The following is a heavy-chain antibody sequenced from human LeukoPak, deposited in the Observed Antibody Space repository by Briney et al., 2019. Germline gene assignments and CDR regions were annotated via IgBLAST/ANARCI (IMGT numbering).Heavy chain of an antibody. CDR2: ISASGGST. D-gene: IGHD3-3*01. CDR1: GFNFSSSG. V-gene: IGHV3-23*01. J-gene: IGHJ2*01. CDR3: AKLGGSRYLEFLSLGDWYFDL. Sequence: GGSLRLSCAASGFNFSSSGMSWVRQAPGRGLEWVSGISASGGSTYYADSVKGRSIISRDKSKDTLFLQMSSLRAEDTAVYYCAKLGGSRYLEFLSLGDWYFDLWGRGTLVTVSS.